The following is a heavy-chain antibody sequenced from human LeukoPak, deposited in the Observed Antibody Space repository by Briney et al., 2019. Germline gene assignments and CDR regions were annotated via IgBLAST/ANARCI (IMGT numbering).Heavy chain of an antibody. CDR1: GFTFSSYA. CDR2: ISGSGGST. Sequence: GGSLRLSCAASGFTFSSYAMSWVRQAPGKGLEWVSAISGSGGSTYCADSVKGRFTISRDNSKNTLYLQMNSLRAEDTAVYYCAKDLGYCSSTSCFLDYWGQGTLVTVSS. J-gene: IGHJ4*02. CDR3: AKDLGYCSSTSCFLDY. V-gene: IGHV3-23*01. D-gene: IGHD2-2*01.